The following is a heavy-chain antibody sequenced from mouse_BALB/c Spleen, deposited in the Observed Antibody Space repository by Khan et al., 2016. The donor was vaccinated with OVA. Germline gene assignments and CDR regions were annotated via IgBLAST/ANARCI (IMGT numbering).Heavy chain of an antibody. CDR2: ISYSGST. D-gene: IGHD4-1*01. V-gene: IGHV3-2*02. Sequence: EVQLQESGPGLVKPSQSLSLTCTVTGYSITSDYAWNWIRQFPGNKLEWMGYISYSGSTSYNPSLKSRISITRDTSKNQFFMHLNSVTTEDTATDYCARLGPGCTDWGQGTLVTVSA. J-gene: IGHJ3*01. CDR1: GYSITSDYA. CDR3: ARLGPGCTD.